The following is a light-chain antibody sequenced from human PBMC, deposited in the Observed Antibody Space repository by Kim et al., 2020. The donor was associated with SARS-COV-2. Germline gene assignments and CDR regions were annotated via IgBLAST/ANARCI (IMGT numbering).Light chain of an antibody. V-gene: IGLV3-19*01. CDR1: RLRGYY. J-gene: IGLJ1*01. CDR2: GKY. CDR3: NSRDSSGNHYV. Sequence: LGQTVRITCQGDRLRGYYASWYQQNPGQAPVLVIYGKYNRPSGIPDRFSGSSSGNTASLTITGAQAEDEADYYCNSRDSSGNHYVFGTGTKVTVL.